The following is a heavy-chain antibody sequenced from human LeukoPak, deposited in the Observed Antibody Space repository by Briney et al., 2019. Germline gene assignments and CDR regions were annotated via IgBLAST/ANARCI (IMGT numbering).Heavy chain of an antibody. Sequence: GGSLRLSCAASGFTFSSYWMHWVRQAPGKGLVWVSRINSDGSSTSYADSVKGRFTISRDSAKNTLYLQMNSLRAEDTAVYYCASLVDTAMVTLDYWGQGTLVTVSS. CDR2: INSDGSST. J-gene: IGHJ4*02. CDR3: ASLVDTAMVTLDY. CDR1: GFTFSSYW. V-gene: IGHV3-74*01. D-gene: IGHD5-18*01.